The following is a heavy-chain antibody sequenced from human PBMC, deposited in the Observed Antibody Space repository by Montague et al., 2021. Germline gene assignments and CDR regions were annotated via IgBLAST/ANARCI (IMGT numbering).Heavy chain of an antibody. V-gene: IGHV4-34*01. Sequence: SETLSLTCGVYGGSLSEYYWTWIRQSPEKGLEWIGEVRHIGSTNYNPSLKSRVTMSVDKSKNQFSPKLRSVTAADTAVYYCASDQGPFDYWGQGTVVTVSS. CDR2: VRHIGST. J-gene: IGHJ4*02. CDR1: GGSLSEYY. CDR3: ASDQGPFDY.